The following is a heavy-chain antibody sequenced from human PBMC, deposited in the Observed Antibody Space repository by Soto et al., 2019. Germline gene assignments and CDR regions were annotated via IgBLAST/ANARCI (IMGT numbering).Heavy chain of an antibody. D-gene: IGHD4-4*01. J-gene: IGHJ6*03. CDR1: GFTFSSYG. V-gene: IGHV3-33*01. CDR3: ARDPHDYSNYGYCMDV. Sequence: PGGSLRLSCAASGFTFSSYGMHWVRQAPGKGLEWVAVIWYDGSNKYYADSVKGRFTISRDNSKNTLYLQMNSLRAEDTAVYYCARDPHDYSNYGYCMDVWGKGTTVTVSS. CDR2: IWYDGSNK.